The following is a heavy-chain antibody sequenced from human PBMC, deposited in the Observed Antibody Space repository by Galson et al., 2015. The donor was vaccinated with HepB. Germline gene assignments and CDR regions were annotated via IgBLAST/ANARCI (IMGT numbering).Heavy chain of an antibody. J-gene: IGHJ3*02. CDR2: IKQDGSEK. CDR1: GFTFSSYS. D-gene: IGHD4-11*01. Sequence: SLRLSCAASGFTFSSYSMNWVRQAPGKGLEWVANIKQDGSEKYYVDSVKGRFTISRDNAKNSLYLQMNSLRAEDTAVYYCARVMWASVRDAFDIWGQGTMVTVSS. CDR3: ARVMWASVRDAFDI. V-gene: IGHV3-7*01.